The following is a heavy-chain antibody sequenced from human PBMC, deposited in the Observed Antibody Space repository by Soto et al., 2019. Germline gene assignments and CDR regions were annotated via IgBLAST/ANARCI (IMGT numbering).Heavy chain of an antibody. CDR1: GFTFSDYY. CDR2: ISSSSSYT. D-gene: IGHD3-10*01. CDR3: ARGSRKVRGASVRYYHYGLDV. V-gene: IGHV3-11*05. J-gene: IGHJ6*02. Sequence: QVQLVEAGGGLVKPGGSLRLSCAASGFTFSDYYMSWIRQAPGKGLEWVSYISSSSSYTKYADSVKGRFTTSRDNAKNSLYLQMNSLGAEDAAVYYCARGSRKVRGASVRYYHYGLDVWGQGTTVTVSS.